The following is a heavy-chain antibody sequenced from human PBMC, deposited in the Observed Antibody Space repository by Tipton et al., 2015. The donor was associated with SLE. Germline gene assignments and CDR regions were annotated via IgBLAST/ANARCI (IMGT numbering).Heavy chain of an antibody. Sequence: LRLSCAASGFTFSSYEMNWVRQAPGKGLEWIGEIHHSAGAKYSPSLESRVTISIDTSKTQFSLRLSSVTAADTAVYYCARVFGGTGYMDVGGKGTTVTVSS. V-gene: IGHV4-34*01. D-gene: IGHD3-16*01. CDR1: GFTFSSYE. CDR2: IHHSAGA. J-gene: IGHJ6*03. CDR3: ARVFGGTGYMDV.